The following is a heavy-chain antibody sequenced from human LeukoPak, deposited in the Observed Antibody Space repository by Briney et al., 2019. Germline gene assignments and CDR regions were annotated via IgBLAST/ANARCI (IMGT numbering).Heavy chain of an antibody. Sequence: GGSLRLSCAASGFTFSSYGMHWVRQAPGKGLEWVAVISYDGSNKYYADSVKGRFTISRDNSKNTLYLQMNSPRAEDTAVYYCAKASGTAMVPYGMDVWGQGTTVTVSS. CDR1: GFTFSSYG. D-gene: IGHD5-18*01. J-gene: IGHJ6*02. CDR2: ISYDGSNK. CDR3: AKASGTAMVPYGMDV. V-gene: IGHV3-30*18.